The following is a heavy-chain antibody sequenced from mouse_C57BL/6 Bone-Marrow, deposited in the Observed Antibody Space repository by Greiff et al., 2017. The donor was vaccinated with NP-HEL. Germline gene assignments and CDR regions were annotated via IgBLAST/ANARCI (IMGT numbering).Heavy chain of an antibody. D-gene: IGHD1-1*01. V-gene: IGHV1-26*01. J-gene: IGHJ2*01. CDR1: GYTFTDYY. Sequence: VQLQQSGPELVKPGASVKISCKASGYTFTDYYMNWVKQSHGKSLEWIGDINPNNGGTSYNQKFKGKATLTVDKSSSTAYMELRSLTSEYSAVYYCARRLLRYFDYWGQGTTLTVSS. CDR2: INPNNGGT. CDR3: ARRLLRYFDY.